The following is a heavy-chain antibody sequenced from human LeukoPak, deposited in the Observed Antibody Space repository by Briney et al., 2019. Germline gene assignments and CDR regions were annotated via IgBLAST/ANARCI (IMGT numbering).Heavy chain of an antibody. CDR1: GFTFSSYA. J-gene: IGHJ4*02. V-gene: IGHV3-23*01. CDR2: ISGSGGST. D-gene: IGHD2-15*01. CDR3: AKVPYNTALGYCSGGSCYALDY. Sequence: GGSLRLSCAASGFTFSSYAMSWVCQAPGKGLEWVSAISGSGGSTYYAGSVKGRFTISRDNSKNTLYLQMNSLRAEDTAVYYCAKVPYNTALGYCSGGSCYALDYWGQGTLVTVSS.